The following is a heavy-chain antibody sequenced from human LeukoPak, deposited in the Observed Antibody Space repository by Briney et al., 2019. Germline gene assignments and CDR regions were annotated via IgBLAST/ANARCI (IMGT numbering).Heavy chain of an antibody. D-gene: IGHD3-10*01. CDR1: GYTLTSYY. Sequence: GASVKVSCKASGYTLTSYYMHWVRQAPGQGLEWMGIINPSGGSTSYAQKFQGRVTMTRDTSTSTVYMELSSLRSEDTAVYYCARALVPPYYYGSGELGYWGQGTLVTVSS. V-gene: IGHV1-46*01. CDR3: ARALVPPYYYGSGELGY. J-gene: IGHJ4*02. CDR2: INPSGGST.